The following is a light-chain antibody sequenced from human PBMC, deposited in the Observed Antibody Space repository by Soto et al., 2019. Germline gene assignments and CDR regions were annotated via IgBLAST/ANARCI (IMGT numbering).Light chain of an antibody. J-gene: IGKJ1*01. Sequence: EIVLTQSPGTLSLSSGERATLSCRASQSVSSSYLAWYQQKPGQAPRLLIYGASSRATGIPDRFSGNGSGTDFTLTISRLEPEDFAVYYCQQYGSSPTFGQGTKVEIK. CDR1: QSVSSSY. V-gene: IGKV3-20*01. CDR2: GAS. CDR3: QQYGSSPT.